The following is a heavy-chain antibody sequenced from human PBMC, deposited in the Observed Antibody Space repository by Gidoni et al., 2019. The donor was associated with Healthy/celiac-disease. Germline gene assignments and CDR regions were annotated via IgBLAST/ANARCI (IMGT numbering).Heavy chain of an antibody. CDR2: ISGSGGST. J-gene: IGHJ5*02. CDR1: GFTFSSYS. CDR3: AKGGRRAPPGYNWFDP. V-gene: IGHV3-23*01. Sequence: EVQLLESGGGLVQPGGSLRLSCAASGFTFSSYSMGWVRQAPGKGLELFSSISGSGGSTYYAYAVSGRFTISKDKSKYTLYLQMNSLRAEDTAVYYCAKGGRRAPPGYNWFDPWGQGTLVTVSS.